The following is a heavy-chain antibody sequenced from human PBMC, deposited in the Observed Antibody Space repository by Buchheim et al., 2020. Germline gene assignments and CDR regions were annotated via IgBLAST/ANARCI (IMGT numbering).Heavy chain of an antibody. CDR2: INQDGSVK. CDR3: AREVGVTTRWDY. Sequence: EVQLVDSGGGLVQPGGPLRLSCAASGFIFSGNWLGWVRQAPGKGLEWVANINQDGSVKFYVDSVKGRFTISRDNGENSVYLQMNSLRAEDTAVYYCAREVGVTTRWDYWGQGTL. D-gene: IGHD1-26*01. V-gene: IGHV3-7*01. J-gene: IGHJ4*02. CDR1: GFIFSGNW.